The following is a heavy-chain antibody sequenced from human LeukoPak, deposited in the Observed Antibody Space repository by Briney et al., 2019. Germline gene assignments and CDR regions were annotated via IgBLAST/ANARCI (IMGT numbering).Heavy chain of an antibody. Sequence: GGSLRLSCAASGCTFSSYAMSWVGQAPGKGLEGVSAISDSGGSTYDADSVKGRFTISRDNSKNTLYLQMNSLSAEDTAVYYCAKDTSVGRYCTNGVCSPFDYWGQGTLVTVSS. CDR1: GCTFSSYA. V-gene: IGHV3-23*01. D-gene: IGHD2-8*01. CDR2: ISDSGGST. CDR3: AKDTSVGRYCTNGVCSPFDY. J-gene: IGHJ4*02.